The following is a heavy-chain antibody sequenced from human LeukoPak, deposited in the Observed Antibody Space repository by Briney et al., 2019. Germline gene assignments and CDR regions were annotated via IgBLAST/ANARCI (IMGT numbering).Heavy chain of an antibody. V-gene: IGHV3-23*01. J-gene: IGHJ4*02. CDR2: XXXXGDGT. CDR1: GFTFSSXX. D-gene: IGHD3-22*01. Sequence: GGSLRLSCAASGFTFSSXXMSWVRQAPGXGXEXXXXXXXXGDGTYYADSVKGRFTISRDNSNNTLYLQMNSLRAEDTAVYYCAKETLPTYYYDSSGYYPDDYWGQGTLVTVSS. CDR3: AKETLPTYYYDSSGYYPDDY.